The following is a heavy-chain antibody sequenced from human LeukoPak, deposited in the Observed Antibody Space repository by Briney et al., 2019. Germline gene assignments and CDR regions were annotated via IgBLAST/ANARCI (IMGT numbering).Heavy chain of an antibody. J-gene: IGHJ6*03. CDR3: ARVRITMVRGVIPPGDYYYYYIDG. D-gene: IGHD3-10*01. CDR2: INHSGST. Sequence: SETLSLTCAVYGASFSGYYWSWIRQPPGKGLEWIGEINHSGSTNYNPSLKSRVTISVDTSKNQFSLKLSSVTAADTAVYYCARVRITMVRGVIPPGDYYYYYIDGWGKGTTVTISS. V-gene: IGHV4-34*01. CDR1: GASFSGYY.